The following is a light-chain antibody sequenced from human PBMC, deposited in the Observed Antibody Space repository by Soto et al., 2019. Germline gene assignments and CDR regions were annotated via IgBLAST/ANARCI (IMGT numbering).Light chain of an antibody. V-gene: IGLV1-40*01. CDR3: QSYDSSLSGFVV. CDR2: GNS. CDR1: SSNIGAGYD. J-gene: IGLJ2*01. Sequence: QSVLTQPPSVSGAPGQRVTISCTGSSSNIGAGYDVHWYQQLPGTAPKLLIYGNSNRPSGVPDRFSGSKSGTSASLAITGXQAEDEADYYCQSYDSSLSGFVVFGGGTKLT.